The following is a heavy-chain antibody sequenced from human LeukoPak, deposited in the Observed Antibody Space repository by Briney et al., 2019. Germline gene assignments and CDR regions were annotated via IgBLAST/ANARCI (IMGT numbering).Heavy chain of an antibody. Sequence: ASVKVSCKASAYSFTAYYINWVRQAPGQGLEWMGYINPHSGGAVYAQGFQGRVTMTRDTSISTAYMEVTRLSSDDTAVYYCARFEDYGGNRDVFDIWGQGTLVIVSS. D-gene: IGHD4-23*01. V-gene: IGHV1-2*02. CDR3: ARFEDYGGNRDVFDI. CDR1: AYSFTAYY. J-gene: IGHJ3*02. CDR2: INPHSGGA.